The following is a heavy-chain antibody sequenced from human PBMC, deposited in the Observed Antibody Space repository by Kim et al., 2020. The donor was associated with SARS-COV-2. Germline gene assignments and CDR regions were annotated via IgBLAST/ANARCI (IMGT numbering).Heavy chain of an antibody. Sequence: YSPSFQGQVTISADKSISTAYLQWSSLKASDTAMYYCARSGSYGNDAFDIWGQGTMVTVSS. V-gene: IGHV5-51*01. CDR3: ARSGSYGNDAFDI. D-gene: IGHD5-18*01. J-gene: IGHJ3*02.